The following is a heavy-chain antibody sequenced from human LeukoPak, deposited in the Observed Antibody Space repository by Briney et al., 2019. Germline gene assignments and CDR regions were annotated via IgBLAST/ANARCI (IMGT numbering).Heavy chain of an antibody. CDR2: IIPIFGTA. D-gene: IGHD2-21*02. J-gene: IGHJ6*02. CDR3: ATLPTLECGGDCSLHHYYYGMDV. V-gene: IGHV1-69*13. Sequence: SVKVSCKASGGTFSSYAISWVRQAPGHGLEWMGGIIPIFGTANYAQKFQGRVTITADESTSTAYMELSSLRSEDTAVYYCATLPTLECGGDCSLHHYYYGMDVWGQGTTVTVSS. CDR1: GGTFSSYA.